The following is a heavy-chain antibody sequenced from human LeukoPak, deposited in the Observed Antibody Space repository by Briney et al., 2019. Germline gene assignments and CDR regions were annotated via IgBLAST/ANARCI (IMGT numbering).Heavy chain of an antibody. J-gene: IGHJ3*02. CDR2: INPSGGST. CDR1: GYTFTNYH. D-gene: IGHD4/OR15-4a*01. V-gene: IGHV1-46*01. CDR3: ARATWYGGNPSGAFDI. Sequence: ASVKVSCKASGYTFTNYHLHWVRQAPRQGREGMGIINPSGGSTSYAQKFQDRVTMTRDTSTSTVYMELNSLRSEDTAVYYCARATWYGGNPSGAFDIWGQGTMVTVSS.